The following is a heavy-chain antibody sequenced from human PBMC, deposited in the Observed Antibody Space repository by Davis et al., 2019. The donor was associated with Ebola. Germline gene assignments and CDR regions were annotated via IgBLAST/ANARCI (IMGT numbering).Heavy chain of an antibody. CDR1: GYTFPSYY. CDR2: INPSGGST. CDR3: AILGYCSGGSCYLSHYFDY. V-gene: IGHV1-46*01. J-gene: IGHJ4*02. D-gene: IGHD2-15*01. Sequence: ASVKVSCKASGYTFPSYYMHWVHQAPGQGLEWMGIINPSGGSTTYAQKFQGRVTMTRDTSTSTVYMELSSLRSEDTAVYYCAILGYCSGGSCYLSHYFDYWGQGTLVTVSS.